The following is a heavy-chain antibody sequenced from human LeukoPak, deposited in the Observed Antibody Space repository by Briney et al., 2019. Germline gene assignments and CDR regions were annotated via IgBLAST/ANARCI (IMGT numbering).Heavy chain of an antibody. CDR3: ARDRALYDSSGYYSA. J-gene: IGHJ5*02. CDR1: GYTFTSYG. D-gene: IGHD3-22*01. Sequence: ASVKVSCKASGYTFTSYGTSWVRQAPGQGLEWMGWISAYNGNTNYAQKLQGRVTMTTDTSTSTAYMELRSLRSDDTAVYYCARDRALYDSSGYYSAWGQGTLVTVSS. V-gene: IGHV1-18*01. CDR2: ISAYNGNT.